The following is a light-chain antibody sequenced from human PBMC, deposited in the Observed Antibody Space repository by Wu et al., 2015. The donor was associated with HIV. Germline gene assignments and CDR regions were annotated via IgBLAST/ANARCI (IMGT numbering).Light chain of an antibody. V-gene: IGKV3-20*01. CDR2: AAS. Sequence: EIVLTQSPDTLSLSPGERATLSCRASQSVTNDYLAWYQQKPGQAPRLLIFAASSRATGIPDRFSGSGSETDFTLTITRLAPEDFAVYYCHQYGSSPKAFGQGTKVE. J-gene: IGKJ1*01. CDR1: QSVTNDY. CDR3: HQYGSSPKA.